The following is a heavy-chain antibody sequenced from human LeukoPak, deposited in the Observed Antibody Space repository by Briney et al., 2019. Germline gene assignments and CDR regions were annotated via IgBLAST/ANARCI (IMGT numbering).Heavy chain of an antibody. CDR2: ISWNSGSI. CDR1: GFTFDDYA. D-gene: IGHD3-3*01. Sequence: PGGSLRLSCAASGFTFDDYAMHWVRQAPGKGLEWVSGISWNSGSIGYADSVKGRFTISRDNAKNSLYLQMNSLRAEDTALYYFIRAVLRFLEWLLFDYWGQGTLVTVSS. CDR3: IRAVLRFLEWLLFDY. V-gene: IGHV3-9*01. J-gene: IGHJ4*02.